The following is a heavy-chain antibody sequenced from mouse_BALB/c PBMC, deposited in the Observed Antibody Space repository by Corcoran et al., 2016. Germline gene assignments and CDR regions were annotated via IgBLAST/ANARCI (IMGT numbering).Heavy chain of an antibody. V-gene: IGHV1-66*01. D-gene: IGHD2-4*01. J-gene: IGHJ4*01. CDR1: GYSFTSYY. Sequence: QAQLQQSGPELVKPGASVKISCKASGYSFTSYYIHWVKQRPGQGLEWIGWIFPGSGNTKYNEKFKGKATLTADTSSSTAYMQLSSLTSEDSAVYFCAMITTSAMDYWGQGTSVTVSS. CDR2: IFPGSGNT. CDR3: AMITTSAMDY.